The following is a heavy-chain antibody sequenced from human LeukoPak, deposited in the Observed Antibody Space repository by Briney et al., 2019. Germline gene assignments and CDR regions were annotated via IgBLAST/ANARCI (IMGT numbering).Heavy chain of an antibody. D-gene: IGHD4-17*01. J-gene: IGHJ4*02. V-gene: IGHV3-66*01. CDR2: IYSGGSI. Sequence: GGSLRLSCAASGFTVSSNYMYWVRQAPGKGLEWVSVIYSGGSIYYADSVKGRSTISRDNSKNTLYLQMNSLRAEDTAVYYCARASTVTVFDYWGQGTLVTVSS. CDR1: GFTVSSNY. CDR3: ARASTVTVFDY.